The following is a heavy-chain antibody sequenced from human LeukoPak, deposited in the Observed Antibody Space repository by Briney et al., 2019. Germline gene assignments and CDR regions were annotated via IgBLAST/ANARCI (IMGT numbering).Heavy chain of an antibody. J-gene: IGHJ4*02. CDR2: INWNGGST. Sequence: GGSLRLSCAASGFTFDDYGMSRVRQAPGKGLEWVSGINWNGGSTGYADSVKGRFTISRDNAKNSLYLQMNSLRAEDTALYYCARSSYYDSSGYYGDYFDYWGQGTLVTVSS. CDR3: ARSSYYDSSGYYGDYFDY. V-gene: IGHV3-20*04. CDR1: GFTFDDYG. D-gene: IGHD3-22*01.